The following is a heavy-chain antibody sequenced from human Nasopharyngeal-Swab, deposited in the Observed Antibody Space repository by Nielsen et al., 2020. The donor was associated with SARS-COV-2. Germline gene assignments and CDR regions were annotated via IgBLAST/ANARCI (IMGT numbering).Heavy chain of an antibody. V-gene: IGHV3-73*01. CDR1: GFIFSASA. Sequence: GESLKISCAASGFIFSASAIHWVRPASGKGLEWVGRLGDKDHNYATTYGASVQGRFTISRDDSKNPAFLQMDSLKTEDTALYYCTTDFYFDYWGQGTLVTVSS. J-gene: IGHJ4*02. CDR3: TTDFYFDY. CDR2: LGDKDHNYAT.